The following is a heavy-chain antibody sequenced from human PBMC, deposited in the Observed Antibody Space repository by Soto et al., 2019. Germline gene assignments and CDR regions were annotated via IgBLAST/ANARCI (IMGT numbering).Heavy chain of an antibody. Sequence: PXGSLSLTFTVCGGSVSSYYWSWIRQPPGKGLEWIGYIYYSGSTNYNPSLKSRVTISVDTSKNQFSLKLSSVTAADTAVYYCARCDSSGYYYNLNWFDHWRHGTLVTVS. CDR3: ARCDSSGYYYNLNWFDH. V-gene: IGHV4-59*02. J-gene: IGHJ5*02. D-gene: IGHD3-22*01. CDR2: IYYSGST. CDR1: GGSVSSYY.